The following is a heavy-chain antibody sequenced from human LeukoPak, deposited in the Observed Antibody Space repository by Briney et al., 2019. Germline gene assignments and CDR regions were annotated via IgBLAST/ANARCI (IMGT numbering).Heavy chain of an antibody. CDR1: GGSISSYY. D-gene: IGHD5-12*01. V-gene: IGHV4-4*07. J-gene: IGHJ4*02. CDR2: IYPSGTT. Sequence: SETLSLTCTVSGGSISSYYWSWIRQPAGKGLEWIGRIYPSGTTYYNPSLTSRVTMSIDTSKNQFSLNLGSVTAADTAVYYCTRDAGGYEDYWGQGTLVTMSS. CDR3: TRDAGGYEDY.